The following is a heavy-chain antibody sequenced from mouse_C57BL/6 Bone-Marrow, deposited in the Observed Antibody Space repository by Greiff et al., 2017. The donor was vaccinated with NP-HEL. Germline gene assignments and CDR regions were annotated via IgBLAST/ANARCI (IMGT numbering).Heavy chain of an antibody. Sequence: QVHVKQSGPGLVQPSQSLSITCTVSGFSLTSSGVHWVRQSPGKGLEWLGVIWSGGNADYTAAFISLLSLSKDTSKSKSFFKMNSLQADDTDIYYCARGGGGSSFYYAMDYWGQGTSVTVSS. V-gene: IGHV2-2*01. CDR1: GFSLTSSG. CDR3: ARGGGGSSFYYAMDY. J-gene: IGHJ4*01. D-gene: IGHD1-1*01. CDR2: IWSGGNA.